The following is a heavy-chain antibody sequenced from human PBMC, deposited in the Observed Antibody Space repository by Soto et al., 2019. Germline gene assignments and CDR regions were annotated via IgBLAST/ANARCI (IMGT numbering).Heavy chain of an antibody. CDR2: FNPNSGDT. J-gene: IGHJ4*02. Sequence: ASVNVSCKASGYIFTAYSMHWVRQAPGQGLEWVGWFNPNSGDTIYAQKFQGRVTLTGDTSISTAYMELYSLTSGDTAVYYCARAASEVISLEYWRQGTLVTVSS. CDR1: GYIFTAYS. CDR3: ARAASEVISLEY. D-gene: IGHD2-21*01. V-gene: IGHV1-2*02.